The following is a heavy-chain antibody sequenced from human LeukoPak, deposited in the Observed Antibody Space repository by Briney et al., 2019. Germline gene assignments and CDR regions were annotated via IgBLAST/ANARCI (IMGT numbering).Heavy chain of an antibody. J-gene: IGHJ4*02. Sequence: PSETLSLTGTGSGASIISYYWSWIRQPPGKGLEWIGYIYFSGSTNYNPSLKSRVTISVDTSKNQFSLKLSPVTAADTAVYYCARESNYVDYWGQGTLVTVSS. CDR1: GASIISYY. V-gene: IGHV4-59*01. CDR2: IYFSGST. CDR3: ARESNYVDY.